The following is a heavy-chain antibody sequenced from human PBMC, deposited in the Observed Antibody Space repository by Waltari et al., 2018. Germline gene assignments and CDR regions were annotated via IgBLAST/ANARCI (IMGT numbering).Heavy chain of an antibody. J-gene: IGHJ4*02. Sequence: QVQLQESGPGQEKPSETLSLSCTVSGGSISSYYWNWIRQPPEKGLEWMGYVSYSGSTNYDPSLKRRVTISVDMAKNQFSLKLSSVTAADTAVYYCARGYCSGGSCPIDHWGQGTLVTVSS. V-gene: IGHV4-59*01. CDR1: GGSISSYY. CDR2: VSYSGST. D-gene: IGHD2-15*01. CDR3: ARGYCSGGSCPIDH.